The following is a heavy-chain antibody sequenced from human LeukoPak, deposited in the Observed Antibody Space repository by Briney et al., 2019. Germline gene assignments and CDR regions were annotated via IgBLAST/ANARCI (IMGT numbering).Heavy chain of an antibody. CDR3: ARGRGPVKGTVSYIYYGMDV. J-gene: IGHJ6*04. D-gene: IGHD1-1*01. V-gene: IGHV4-31*03. CDR2: IYYSGST. Sequence: SETLSLTCTVSGGSISSGGYYWSWIRQHPGKGLEWIGYIYYSGSTYYNPSLKSRVTISVDTSKNQFSLKLSSVTAADTAVYYCARGRGPVKGTVSYIYYGMDVWGKGTTVTVSS. CDR1: GGSISSGGYY.